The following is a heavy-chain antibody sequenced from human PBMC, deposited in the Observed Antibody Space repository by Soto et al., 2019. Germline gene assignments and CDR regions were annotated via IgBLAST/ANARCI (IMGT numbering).Heavy chain of an antibody. V-gene: IGHV3-23*01. CDR1: GFTFSSYA. D-gene: IGHD3-3*01. CDR3: AKCTRRFLEWFPFDY. CDR2: ISGSGGST. Sequence: GGSLRLSCAASGFTFSSYAVSWVRQAPGKGLEWVSAISGSGGSTYYADSVKGRFTISRDNSKNTLYLQMNSLRAEDTAVYYCAKCTRRFLEWFPFDYWGQGTLVTVSS. J-gene: IGHJ4*02.